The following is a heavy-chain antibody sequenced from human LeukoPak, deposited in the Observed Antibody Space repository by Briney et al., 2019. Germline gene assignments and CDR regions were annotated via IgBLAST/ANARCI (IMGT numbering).Heavy chain of an antibody. CDR3: AKVKRINYDILDV. V-gene: IGHV3-23*01. CDR2: ISGSGGST. J-gene: IGHJ6*04. CDR1: GFTFSSYG. Sequence: GGSLRLSCAASGFTFSSYGMSWVRQAPGKGLEWVSAISGSGGSTYYADSVKGRFTISRDNSKNTLYLQMNSLRAEDTAVYYCAKVKRINYDILDVWGKGTTVIISS. D-gene: IGHD3-9*01.